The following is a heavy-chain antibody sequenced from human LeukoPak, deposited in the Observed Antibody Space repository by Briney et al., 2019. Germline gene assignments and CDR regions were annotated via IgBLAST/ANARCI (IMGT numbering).Heavy chain of an antibody. Sequence: PSETLSLTCTVSGGSIRNYYWSWIRQPPGKGLEWIGYIYYTGSTNYNPSLKSRVTISVDMSKNQLSLKLRSVTAADTAVYHCARAQYYYDSSGSAEYYFDYWGQGTLVTVSS. V-gene: IGHV4-59*01. D-gene: IGHD3-22*01. J-gene: IGHJ4*02. CDR2: IYYTGST. CDR1: GGSIRNYY. CDR3: ARAQYYYDSSGSAEYYFDY.